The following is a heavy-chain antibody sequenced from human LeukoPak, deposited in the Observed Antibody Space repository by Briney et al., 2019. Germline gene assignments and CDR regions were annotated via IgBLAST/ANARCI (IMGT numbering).Heavy chain of an antibody. CDR1: GFTFSNYG. V-gene: IGHV3-33*01. CDR3: ARGYETLDY. CDR2: IWYNGSNK. J-gene: IGHJ4*02. Sequence: QPGGSLRLSCAASGFTFSNYGMHWVRQAPGKGLEWVAVIWYNGSNKYYADSVKGRFTISRDNSKNTLYLQMSSLRVEDTAVYYCARGYETLDYWGQGSLVTVSS. D-gene: IGHD3-3*01.